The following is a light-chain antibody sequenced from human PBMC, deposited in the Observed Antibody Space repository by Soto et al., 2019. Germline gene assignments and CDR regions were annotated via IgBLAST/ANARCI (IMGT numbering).Light chain of an antibody. CDR1: QSVSSSY. V-gene: IGKV3-20*01. CDR2: GAS. J-gene: IGKJ1*01. Sequence: EIVLTQSPGTLSLSPGERATLSCRASQSVSSSYLAWYQQKPGQAPRLLIYGASSRATGIPDRFSGSGSGTYFTLNISRLEPEDFAVYYCQQYGSSRTFGQGTQVEIK. CDR3: QQYGSSRT.